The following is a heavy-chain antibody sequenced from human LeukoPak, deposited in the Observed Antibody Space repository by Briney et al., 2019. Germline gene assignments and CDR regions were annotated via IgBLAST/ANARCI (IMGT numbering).Heavy chain of an antibody. D-gene: IGHD3-22*01. J-gene: IGHJ4*02. Sequence: SQTLSLTCTVSGVSISSGGYYWSWIRQPPGKGLEWIGYIYYSGSTYYNPSLKSRVTISVDTSKNQFSLKLSSVTAADTAVYYCARSYDSSGYSQYYFDYWGQGTLVTVSS. CDR1: GVSISSGGYY. V-gene: IGHV4-30-4*01. CDR2: IYYSGST. CDR3: ARSYDSSGYSQYYFDY.